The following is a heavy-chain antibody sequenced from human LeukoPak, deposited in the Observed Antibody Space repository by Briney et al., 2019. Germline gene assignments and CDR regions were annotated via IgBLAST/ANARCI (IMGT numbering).Heavy chain of an antibody. D-gene: IGHD3-3*01. J-gene: IGHJ5*02. CDR2: ISSSSSYI. CDR3: ARNDFWGGYYQSNWFDP. CDR1: GFTFSSYS. V-gene: IGHV3-21*01. Sequence: PGGSLRLSCAASGFTFSSYSMNWVRQAPGKGLEWVSSISSSSSYIYYADSVKGRFTISRDNAKNSLYLQMNSLRAEDTAVYYCARNDFWGGYYQSNWFDPWGQGTLVTVSS.